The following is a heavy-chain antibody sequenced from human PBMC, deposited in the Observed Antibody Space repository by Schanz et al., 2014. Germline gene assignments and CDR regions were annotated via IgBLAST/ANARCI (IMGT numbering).Heavy chain of an antibody. CDR1: GFTFSNYG. J-gene: IGHJ6*04. Sequence: VQLVESGGGVVQPGGSLRLSCEASGFTFSNYGMNWVRQAPEKGLEWVSYISSSSGTIYYADSVKGRFTISRDNAKNLLYLQMNGLRAEDTAVYFCARDLSSLIQGDVWGKGTTVTVSS. D-gene: IGHD2-2*01. V-gene: IGHV3-48*01. CDR3: ARDLSSLIQGDV. CDR2: ISSSSGTI.